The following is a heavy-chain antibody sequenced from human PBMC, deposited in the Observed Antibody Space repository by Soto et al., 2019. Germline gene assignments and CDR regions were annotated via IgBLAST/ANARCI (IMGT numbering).Heavy chain of an antibody. CDR1: GGSISSVTSY. V-gene: IGHV4-31*03. CDR3: AREGGDGVDY. CDR2: IYYTGNT. J-gene: IGHJ4*02. D-gene: IGHD3-16*01. Sequence: QVQLQESGPGLVKPSQTLSLTCTVSGGSISSVTSYWSWIRQHPGEGLEWIGYIYYTGNTHYNPSLKSRTTISVDTSEDQFSRKLTSVTVADTAVYYCAREGGDGVDYWGQGTLVTVSS.